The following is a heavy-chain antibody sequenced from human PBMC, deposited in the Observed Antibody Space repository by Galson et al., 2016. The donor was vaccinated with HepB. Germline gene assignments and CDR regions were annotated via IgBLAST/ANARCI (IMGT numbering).Heavy chain of an antibody. CDR1: GFTFSAYS. CDR2: ISHDGRSR. CDR3: LKSGYCGITDCFHDFDI. V-gene: IGHV3-64D*08. J-gene: IGHJ3*02. Sequence: SLRLSCAASGFTFSAYSMHWVRQAPGKGLECISTISHDGRSRYFADSVRGRFTISRDNSKNTVYLQMSSLRPEDSATYYCLKSGYCGITDCFHDFDIWGQGTMVTVSS. D-gene: IGHD2-2*01.